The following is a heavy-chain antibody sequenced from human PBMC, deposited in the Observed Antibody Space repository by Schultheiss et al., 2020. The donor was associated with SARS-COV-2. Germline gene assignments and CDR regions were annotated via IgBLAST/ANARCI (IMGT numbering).Heavy chain of an antibody. Sequence: GESLKISCAASGFTVSSNYMSWVRQAPGKGLEYVSAISSNGGSTYYADSVKGRFTISRDNSKNTLYLQMSSLRAEDTAVYYCVKVGGAKDPHFDYWGQGTLVTVSS. J-gene: IGHJ4*02. CDR2: ISSNGGST. CDR1: GFTVSSNY. CDR3: VKVGGAKDPHFDY. V-gene: IGHV3-64D*06. D-gene: IGHD3-16*01.